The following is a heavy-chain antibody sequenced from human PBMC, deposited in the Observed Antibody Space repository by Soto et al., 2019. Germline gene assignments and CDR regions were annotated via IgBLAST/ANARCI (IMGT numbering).Heavy chain of an antibody. D-gene: IGHD4-17*01. CDR3: ASRRNPYGAYDY. CDR2: IYSDGST. V-gene: IGHV3-66*01. J-gene: IGHJ4*02. CDR1: GFTFSPYA. Sequence: PGGSLRLSCAASGFTFSPYAMHWVRQAPGKGLEWVSIIYSDGSTYYADSVKGRFTISRDNSKNTLYLQMNSLRADDTAVYYCASRRNPYGAYDYWGQGTLVTVSS.